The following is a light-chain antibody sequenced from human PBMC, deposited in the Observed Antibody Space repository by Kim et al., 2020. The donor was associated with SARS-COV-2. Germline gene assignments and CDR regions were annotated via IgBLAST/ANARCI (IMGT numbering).Light chain of an antibody. CDR2: DTG. CDR1: TGAVTSGHF. V-gene: IGLV7-46*01. Sequence: PGGTVPLTCDSSTGAVTSGHFPYWFQQKPGQAPRTLIYDTGNRHSWTPARFSGSLLGGKAALTPSAAQAEDEADYYCLLSYSDSRVFGGGTQLTVL. CDR3: LLSYSDSRV. J-gene: IGLJ2*01.